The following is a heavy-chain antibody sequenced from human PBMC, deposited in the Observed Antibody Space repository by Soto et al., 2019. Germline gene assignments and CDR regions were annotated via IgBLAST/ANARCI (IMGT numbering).Heavy chain of an antibody. V-gene: IGHV3-30*18. CDR2: ISYDGSNK. D-gene: IGHD6-13*01. CDR1: GFTFSSYG. Sequence: GGSLRLSCAASGFTFSSYGMHWVRQAPGKGLEWVAVISYDGSNKYYADSVKGRFTISRDNSKNTLYLQMNSLRAEDTAVYYCAKDRSSSWFPYYYYGMDVWGQGTTVTVSS. CDR3: AKDRSSSWFPYYYYGMDV. J-gene: IGHJ6*02.